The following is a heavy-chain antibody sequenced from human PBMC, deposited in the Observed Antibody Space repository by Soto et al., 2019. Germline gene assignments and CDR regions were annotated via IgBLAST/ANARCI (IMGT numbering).Heavy chain of an antibody. D-gene: IGHD3-22*01. V-gene: IGHV4-38-2*01. Sequence: SEILSLTCAVSGYSISSGYYWGWIRQPPGKGLEWIGSIYHSGSTYYNPSLKSRVTISVDTSKNQFSLKLSSVTAADTAVYYCAGEVVTMRSVSNWGQGTLVTVSS. CDR3: AGEVVTMRSVSN. CDR2: IYHSGST. J-gene: IGHJ4*02. CDR1: GYSISSGYY.